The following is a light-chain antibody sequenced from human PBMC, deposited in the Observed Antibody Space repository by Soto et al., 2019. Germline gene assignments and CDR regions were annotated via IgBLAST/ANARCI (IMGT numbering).Light chain of an antibody. Sequence: DIPMTQSPSSLSASVGDRVTITSRASQSISSYLNWYQQKPGKAPKLLIYAASSLQSGVPSRFSGSGSGTDFTLTISSLQPEDFATYYCQQSYSTPSFGGGTKVEIK. CDR2: AAS. J-gene: IGKJ4*01. CDR3: QQSYSTPS. V-gene: IGKV1-39*01. CDR1: QSISSY.